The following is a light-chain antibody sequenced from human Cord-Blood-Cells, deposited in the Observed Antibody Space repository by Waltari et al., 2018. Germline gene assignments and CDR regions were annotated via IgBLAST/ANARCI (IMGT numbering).Light chain of an antibody. CDR2: EGS. J-gene: IGLJ1*01. V-gene: IGLV2-23*01. CDR3: CSYAGSSTFV. Sequence: QSALPQPASVSGSPGQSITISCTGPSSDVGSYNLVSWYQQHPGKAPKLMIYEGSKRPSGVSNRFSGSKSGNTASLTISGLQAEDEADYYCCSYAGSSTFVFGTGTKVTVL. CDR1: SSDVGSYNL.